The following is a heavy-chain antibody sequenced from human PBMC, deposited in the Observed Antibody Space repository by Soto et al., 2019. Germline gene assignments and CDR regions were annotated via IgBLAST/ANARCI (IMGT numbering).Heavy chain of an antibody. Sequence: SVKVSCKASGGTFSSYAISWVRQAPGQGLEWMGGIIPISETTNYAQKFQGRVTITADESKSTAYTELSSLRSEDTAVYYCARSQGSSTSLEIYYYYYYGMDVWG. CDR3: ARSQGSSTSLEIYYYYYYGMDV. D-gene: IGHD2-2*01. V-gene: IGHV1-69*13. CDR2: IIPISETT. CDR1: GGTFSSYA. J-gene: IGHJ6*02.